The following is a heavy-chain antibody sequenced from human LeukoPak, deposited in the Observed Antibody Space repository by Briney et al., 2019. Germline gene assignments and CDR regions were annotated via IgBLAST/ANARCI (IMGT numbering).Heavy chain of an antibody. D-gene: IGHD4-17*01. V-gene: IGHV3-30-3*01. CDR3: ARSEDGDYGTK. CDR2: ISYDGSNK. Sequence: QPGGSLRLSCAASGFTFSSYSMNWVRQAPGKGLEWVAVISYDGSNKYYADSVKGRFTISRDNSKNTLYLQMNSLRAEDTAVYYCARSEDGDYGTKWGQGTLVTVSS. J-gene: IGHJ4*02. CDR1: GFTFSSYS.